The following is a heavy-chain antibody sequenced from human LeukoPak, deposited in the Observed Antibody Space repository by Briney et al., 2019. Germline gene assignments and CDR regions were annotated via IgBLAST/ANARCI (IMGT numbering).Heavy chain of an antibody. D-gene: IGHD2-21*02. J-gene: IGHJ6*03. Sequence: SVKVSCKASGGTFSSYAISWVRQAPGQGLEWMGGIIPIFGTANYAQKFQGRVTITTDESTSTAYMELSSLRSEDTAVYYCARDKGPATASYYYYYMDVWGKGTTVTASS. CDR2: IIPIFGTA. CDR1: GGTFSSYA. V-gene: IGHV1-69*05. CDR3: ARDKGPATASYYYYYMDV.